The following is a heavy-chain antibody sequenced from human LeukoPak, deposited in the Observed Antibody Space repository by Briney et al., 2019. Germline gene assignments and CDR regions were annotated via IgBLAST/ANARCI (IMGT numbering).Heavy chain of an antibody. CDR1: GGSIFRYH. J-gene: IGHJ4*02. D-gene: IGHD5-12*01. CDR2: VFSSGDT. Sequence: SETLSLTCTVSGGSIFRYHWSWIRHPPGRGLGWIGYVFSSGDTKYNPCLESRVALSVDASTNQFSLRLTSVTATDTAVYYCARGYSGYGIHFDYWGPGTLVAVSS. CDR3: ARGYSGYGIHFDY. V-gene: IGHV4-59*08.